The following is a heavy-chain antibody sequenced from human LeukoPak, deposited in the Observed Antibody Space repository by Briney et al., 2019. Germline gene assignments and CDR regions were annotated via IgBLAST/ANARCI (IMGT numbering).Heavy chain of an antibody. CDR1: GFTFSDYY. CDR2: ISSSGSTI. D-gene: IGHD1-26*01. J-gene: IGHJ4*02. V-gene: IGHV3-11*01. CDR3: ARNCRRSHSECEGDY. Sequence: PGGSLRLSCAASGFTFSDYYMSWIRQAPGKGLEWVSYISSSGSTIYYADSVKGRFTISRDNAKNSLYLQMNSLRAEDTAVYYCARNCRRSHSECEGDYWGQGTLVTVSS.